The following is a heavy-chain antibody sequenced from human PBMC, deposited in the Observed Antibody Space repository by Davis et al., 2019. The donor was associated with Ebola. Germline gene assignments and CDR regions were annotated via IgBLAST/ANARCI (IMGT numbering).Heavy chain of an antibody. Sequence: GESLKISCAASGFTFSNAWMSWVRQAPGKGLEWVGRIKSKTDGGTTDYAAPVKGRFTISRDDSKNTLYLQMNSLKTEDTAVYYCTTDGAGSGSYSGESAFDIWGQGTMVTVSS. V-gene: IGHV3-15*01. CDR2: IKSKTDGGTT. CDR3: TTDGAGSGSYSGESAFDI. D-gene: IGHD1-26*01. CDR1: GFTFSNAW. J-gene: IGHJ3*02.